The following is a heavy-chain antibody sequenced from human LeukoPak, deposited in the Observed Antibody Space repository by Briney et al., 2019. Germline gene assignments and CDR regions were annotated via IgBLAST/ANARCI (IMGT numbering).Heavy chain of an antibody. CDR1: SGSISSYD. J-gene: IGHJ2*01. Sequence: SETLSLTCTVSSGSISSYDWSWIRQPAGKGLEWLGRIYSSGSPNYNPSLKSRVTMSVDTSKNQFSLKLSSVTAADTAVYYCASLTSSWYQDWYFDLWGRGTLVTVSS. CDR2: IYSSGSP. V-gene: IGHV4-4*07. CDR3: ASLTSSWYQDWYFDL. D-gene: IGHD6-13*01.